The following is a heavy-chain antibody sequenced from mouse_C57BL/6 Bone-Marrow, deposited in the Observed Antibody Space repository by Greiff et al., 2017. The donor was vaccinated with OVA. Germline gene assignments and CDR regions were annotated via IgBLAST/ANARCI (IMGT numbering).Heavy chain of an antibody. Sequence: QVQLQQPGAELVKPGASVKLSCKASGYTFTSYWMQWVKQRPGQGLEWIGEIDPSDSYTNYNQKFKGKATLTVDTSSSTAYMQLSSLTSEDSAVYYCAREVLLRAGAMDYWGQGTSVTVSS. CDR3: AREVLLRAGAMDY. V-gene: IGHV1-50*01. CDR1: GYTFTSYW. CDR2: IDPSDSYT. D-gene: IGHD1-1*01. J-gene: IGHJ4*01.